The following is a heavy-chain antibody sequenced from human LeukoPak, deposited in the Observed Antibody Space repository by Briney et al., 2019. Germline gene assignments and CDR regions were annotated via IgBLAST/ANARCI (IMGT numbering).Heavy chain of an antibody. CDR1: GYTFTSYD. Sequence: ASVKVPCKASGYTFTSYDINWVRQAPGQGLEWMGWMNPNTGDTGYAQKFQGRVTMTRNTSISTAYMELSSLRSEDTAVYYCARLGLEWFHFYYMDVWGKGTTVIVSS. CDR3: ARLGLEWFHFYYMDV. D-gene: IGHD3-3*01. V-gene: IGHV1-8*01. CDR2: MNPNTGDT. J-gene: IGHJ6*03.